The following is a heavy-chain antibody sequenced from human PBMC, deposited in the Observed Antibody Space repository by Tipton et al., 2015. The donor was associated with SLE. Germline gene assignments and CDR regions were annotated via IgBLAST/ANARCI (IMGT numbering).Heavy chain of an antibody. CDR2: IYSGGST. V-gene: IGHV3-23*03. Sequence: GSLRLSCAAPGFTFSSYAMSWVRQAPGKGLEWVSVIYSGGSTYYADSVKGRFTISRDNSKNTLYLQMNSLRAEDTAVYYCAKIGGPDYWGQGTLVTVSS. J-gene: IGHJ4*02. D-gene: IGHD1-26*01. CDR3: AKIGGPDY. CDR1: GFTFSSYA.